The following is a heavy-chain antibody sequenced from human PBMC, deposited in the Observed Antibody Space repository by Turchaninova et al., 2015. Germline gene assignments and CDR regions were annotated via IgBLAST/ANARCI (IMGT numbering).Heavy chain of an antibody. Sequence: EVQLLESGGGLVQPGGSLRLSCAASGFTFSSDAMNWVRTAPGKGLEGVSTISGGGGNTYYADSVKGRFTISRDNSKNTLYLQMNSLRAEDTAVYYCAKEVDSSGWYDFWGQGTLVTVSS. CDR1: GFTFSSDA. CDR2: ISGGGGNT. D-gene: IGHD6-19*01. V-gene: IGHV3-23*01. CDR3: AKEVDSSGWYDF. J-gene: IGHJ5*01.